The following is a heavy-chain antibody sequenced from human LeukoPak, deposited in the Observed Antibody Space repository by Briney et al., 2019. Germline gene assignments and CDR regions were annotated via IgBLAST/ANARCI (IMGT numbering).Heavy chain of an antibody. J-gene: IGHJ6*03. D-gene: IGHD6-6*01. Sequence: SETLSLTCAVYGGSFSGYYWSWIRQPPGKGLEWIGEINHSGSTNYNPSLKSRVAISVDTSKNQFSLKLSSVTAADTAVYYCARGRIAARPYYYYYMDVWGKGTTVTVSS. CDR3: ARGRIAARPYYYYYMDV. CDR1: GGSFSGYY. V-gene: IGHV4-34*01. CDR2: INHSGST.